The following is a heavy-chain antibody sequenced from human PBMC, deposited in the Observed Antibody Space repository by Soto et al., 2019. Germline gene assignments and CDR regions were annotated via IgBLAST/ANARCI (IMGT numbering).Heavy chain of an antibody. Sequence: QVQLVQSGAEVKKPGSSVKVSCKASGGTFRSYVISWVRQAPGQGLEWMGGIIPVFLTANYAQKFQDRVTFIADESTATSCLELISLRSDDTAMYYCASRSSGLDYFDHWGQGTLVTVST. D-gene: IGHD6-19*01. CDR1: GGTFRSYV. J-gene: IGHJ4*02. V-gene: IGHV1-69*12. CDR3: ASRSSGLDYFDH. CDR2: IIPVFLTA.